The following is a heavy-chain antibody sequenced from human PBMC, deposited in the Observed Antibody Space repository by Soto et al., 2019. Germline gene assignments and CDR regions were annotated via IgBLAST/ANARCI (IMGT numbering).Heavy chain of an antibody. V-gene: IGHV3-64D*08. D-gene: IGHD6-19*01. Sequence: GGSLGLSFSTPGVTFSRYPMDWVRQAPGKGLEYVSGISSNGGSTYYADSVKGRFTVSRDNSKNTLYLQMSSLRAEDTAVYYCAGGTSGWPLSWFDPWGQGTLVTVSS. CDR2: ISSNGGST. CDR1: GVTFSRYP. CDR3: AGGTSGWPLSWFDP. J-gene: IGHJ5*02.